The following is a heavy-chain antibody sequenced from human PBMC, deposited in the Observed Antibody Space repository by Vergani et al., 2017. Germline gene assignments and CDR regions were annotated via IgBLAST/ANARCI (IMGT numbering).Heavy chain of an antibody. J-gene: IGHJ4*02. D-gene: IGHD2-2*01. CDR1: GGSFSGYY. Sequence: QVQLQQWGAGLLKPSETLSLTCAVYGGSFSGYYWSWIRQPPGKGLEWIGEINHSGSTNYNPSLKSRVTISVDTSKNQFSLKLSSGTAADTAVYYCARAQNAIVVVPAASGGYYFDYWGQGTLVTVSS. CDR3: ARAQNAIVVVPAASGGYYFDY. V-gene: IGHV4-34*01. CDR2: INHSGST.